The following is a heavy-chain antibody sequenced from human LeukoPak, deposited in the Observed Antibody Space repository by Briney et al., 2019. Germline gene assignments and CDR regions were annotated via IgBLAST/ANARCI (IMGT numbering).Heavy chain of an antibody. Sequence: ASVKVSCKASGGTFSSYAISWVRQAPGQGLEWMGGIIPIFGTANYAQKFQGRVTITTDESTSTAYMELSSLRSEDTAVYYCARGFWSGYTIYYYYYYMDVWGKGTTVTVSS. J-gene: IGHJ6*03. V-gene: IGHV1-69*05. CDR1: GGTFSSYA. CDR2: IIPIFGTA. D-gene: IGHD3-3*01. CDR3: ARGFWSGYTIYYYYYYMDV.